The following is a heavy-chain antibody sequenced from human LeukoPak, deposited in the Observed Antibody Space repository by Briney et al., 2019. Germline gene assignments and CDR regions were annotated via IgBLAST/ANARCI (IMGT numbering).Heavy chain of an antibody. CDR3: ARDRVAAAGPDY. V-gene: IGHV3-21*01. CDR1: GFTFSSYS. CDR2: ISSSSSYI. J-gene: IGHJ4*02. D-gene: IGHD6-13*01. Sequence: GGSLGLSCAAPGFTFSSYSMNWVRQAPGKGLEWVSSISSSSSYIYYADSVKGRFTISRDNAKNSLYLQMNSLRAEDTAVYYCARDRVAAAGPDYWGQGTLVTVSS.